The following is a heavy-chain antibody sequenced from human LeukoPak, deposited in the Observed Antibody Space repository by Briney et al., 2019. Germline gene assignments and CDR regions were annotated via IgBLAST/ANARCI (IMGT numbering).Heavy chain of an antibody. D-gene: IGHD6-13*01. CDR1: GGSISSSSYY. CDR3: ARRKAAAGTDY. V-gene: IGHV4-39*01. Sequence: PSETLSLTCTVSGGSISSSSYYWGWIRQPPGKGLEWIGSIYYSGSTYYNPSLKSRVTISVDTSKNQFSLKLSSVTAADTAVYYCARRKAAAGTDYWGQGTLVTVSS. J-gene: IGHJ4*02. CDR2: IYYSGST.